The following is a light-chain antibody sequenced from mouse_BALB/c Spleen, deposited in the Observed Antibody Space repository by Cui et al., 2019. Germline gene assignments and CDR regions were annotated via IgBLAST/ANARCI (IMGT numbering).Light chain of an antibody. CDR1: SSVSY. CDR3: QQWSSNPP. CDR2: DTS. J-gene: IGKJ1*01. V-gene: IGKV4-59*01. Sequence: QIVLTQSPAIMSASPGEKVTMTCSASSSVSYMHWYQQKSGTSPKRWIYDTSKLASGVPARFSGSGSGTSYSPTISSMEAEDAATYYCQQWSSNPPFGGGTKLEIK.